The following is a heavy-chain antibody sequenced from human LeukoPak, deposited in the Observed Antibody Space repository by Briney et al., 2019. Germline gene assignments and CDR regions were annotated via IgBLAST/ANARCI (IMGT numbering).Heavy chain of an antibody. D-gene: IGHD3-10*01. CDR1: GGSISSSNW. CDR3: ARGPMVRGVPCWFDP. CDR2: IYYSGST. Sequence: SETLSLTCAVSGGSISSSNWWSWVRQPPGKGLEWIGSIYYSGSTYCNPSLKSRVTISVDTSKNQFSLKLSSVTAADTAVYYCARGPMVRGVPCWFDPWGQGTLVTVSS. V-gene: IGHV4-39*01. J-gene: IGHJ5*02.